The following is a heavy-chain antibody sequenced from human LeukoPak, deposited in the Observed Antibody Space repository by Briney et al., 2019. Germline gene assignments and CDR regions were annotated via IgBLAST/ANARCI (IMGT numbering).Heavy chain of an antibody. CDR1: GYTFTGYY. V-gene: IGHV1-2*02. J-gene: IGHJ6*03. CDR2: ISPNSGGT. D-gene: IGHD3-3*01. CDR3: ARGDDVLRFLEWSPMDV. Sequence: ASVKASCKASGYTFTGYYMHWVRQAPGQGLEWMGWISPNSGGTKYTQKFQGRVTMTRDTSISTAYMELSRLRSDDTAVYYCARGDDVLRFLEWSPMDVWGKGTTVTVSS.